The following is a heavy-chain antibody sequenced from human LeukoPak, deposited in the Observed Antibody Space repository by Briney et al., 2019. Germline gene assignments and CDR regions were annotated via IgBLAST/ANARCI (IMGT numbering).Heavy chain of an antibody. V-gene: IGHV4-34*01. D-gene: IGHD3-10*01. CDR2: INHSGST. J-gene: IGHJ4*02. CDR1: GGSFSGYY. CDR3: ARVAYGSGSRLIDC. Sequence: SETLSLTCAVYGGSFSGYYWSWIRQPPGKGLEWIGEINHSGSTNYNPSLKSRVTISVDTSKNQFSLKLSSVTAADTAVDYCARVAYGSGSRLIDCWGQGTLGTISS.